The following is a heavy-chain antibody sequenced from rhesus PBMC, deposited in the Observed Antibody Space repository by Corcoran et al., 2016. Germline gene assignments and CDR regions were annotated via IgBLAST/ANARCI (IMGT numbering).Heavy chain of an antibody. J-gene: IGHJ4*01. CDR3: ARRRVTTVAAAY. V-gene: IGHV1-138*01. CDR2: TNPKPDGT. D-gene: IGHD4-29*01. CDR1: GYIFPDYY. Sequence: QVQLVQSGAEVMKPGSSVRVSCTASGYIFPDYYMHWGRKAPGQGREGRGETNPKPDGTNNAQQYQGRVTMTRDTSTSTAYMELSSLRSEDTAVYYCARRRVTTVAAAYWGQGVLVTVSS.